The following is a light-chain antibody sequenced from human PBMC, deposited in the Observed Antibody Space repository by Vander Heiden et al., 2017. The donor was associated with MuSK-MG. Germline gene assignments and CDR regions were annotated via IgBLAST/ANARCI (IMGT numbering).Light chain of an antibody. CDR3: STWDYSLSAVI. J-gene: IGLJ2*01. Sequence: QSALTQEASVSGTVGQDFTLTCIGTNNNIGSYTVGWYQQISPGPHKFVMFGNCLPSGIPDRFSGSKSATTASLTISGLQPEDEADYYCSTWDYSLSAVIFGGGTKLTVL. CDR1: NNNIGSYT. CDR2: GNC. V-gene: IGLV1-44*01.